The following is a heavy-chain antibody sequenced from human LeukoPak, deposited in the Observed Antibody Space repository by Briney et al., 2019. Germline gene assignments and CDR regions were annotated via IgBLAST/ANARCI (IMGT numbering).Heavy chain of an antibody. V-gene: IGHV4-30-2*01. D-gene: IGHD6-19*01. CDR1: GGSISSGGYC. Sequence: SETLSLTCAVSGGSISSGGYCWSWIRQPPGKGLEWIGYIYHSGSTYYNPSLKSRVTISVDRSKNQFSLKLSSVTAADTAVYYCARAQKSYKQWLRVYYYGMDVWGQGTTVTVSS. CDR3: ARAQKSYKQWLRVYYYGMDV. J-gene: IGHJ6*02. CDR2: IYHSGST.